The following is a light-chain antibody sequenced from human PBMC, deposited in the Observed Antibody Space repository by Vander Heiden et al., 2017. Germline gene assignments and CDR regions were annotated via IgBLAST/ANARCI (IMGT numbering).Light chain of an antibody. J-gene: IGKJ5*01. V-gene: IGKV3-11*01. CDR2: DAS. CDR1: QSVSSY. CDR3: QQRSNWPPG. Sequence: EIVLTQSPATLSLSPGERATFSCRASQSVSSYLAWYQQKPGQAPRLLIYDASNRATGIPARFSGSGSETDFTLTISSLGPEDFAVYYCQQRSNWPPGFGQGTRLEIK.